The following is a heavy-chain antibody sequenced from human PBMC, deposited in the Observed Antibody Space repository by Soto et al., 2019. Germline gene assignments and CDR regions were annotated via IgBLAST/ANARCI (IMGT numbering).Heavy chain of an antibody. CDR1: GFTFRTNG. CDR2: IRNDGSDQ. CDR3: ASDVNDNGFYD. V-gene: IGHV3-33*01. J-gene: IGHJ4*02. Sequence: QVQLVESGGNVVQPGRSLTLACAASGFTFRTNGMHWVRQAPGKGLEWVASIRNDGSDQYYADSVKGRFTISRDNSKNTLHLQMNNLRAEDTAVYYCASDVNDNGFYDWGQGTLVTVSS. D-gene: IGHD3-3*01.